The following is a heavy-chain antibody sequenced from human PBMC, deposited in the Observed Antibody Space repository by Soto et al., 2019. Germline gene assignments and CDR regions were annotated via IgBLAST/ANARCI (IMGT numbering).Heavy chain of an antibody. V-gene: IGHV3-23*01. CDR1: GFTFENYA. Sequence: GGSLRLSCVASGFTFENYAMSWVRQAPGKGLEWVSAISGSGGTTYYSDSVKGRFTISRDNSKNTVYLQMNDLRVEDATEYFCAKDSWAIFGVPAGEYYAMDVWGQGTTVTVSS. D-gene: IGHD3-3*01. J-gene: IGHJ6*02. CDR2: ISGSGGTT. CDR3: AKDSWAIFGVPAGEYYAMDV.